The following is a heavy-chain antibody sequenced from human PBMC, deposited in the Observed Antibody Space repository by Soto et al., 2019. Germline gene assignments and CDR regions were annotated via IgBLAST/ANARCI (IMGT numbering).Heavy chain of an antibody. CDR2: INPSGGST. Sequence: QVQLVQSGAEVKKPGASVKVSCEASGYTFTNYYIHWVRQAPGQGLEWMAVINPSGGSTRYAQKFQGRVTMTRDMSTSTVYMELSSLRSEDTAVYYCAKTYGFLGGYYFDYWGQGTLVTVSS. CDR3: AKTYGFLGGYYFDY. CDR1: GYTFTNYY. J-gene: IGHJ4*02. V-gene: IGHV1-46*01. D-gene: IGHD3-16*01.